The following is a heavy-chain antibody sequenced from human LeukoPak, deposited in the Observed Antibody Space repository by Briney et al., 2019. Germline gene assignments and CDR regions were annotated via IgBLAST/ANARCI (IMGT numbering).Heavy chain of an antibody. V-gene: IGHV5-51*01. CDR3: ARRPAGSGTNWFDP. CDR1: GYTFSSHW. CDR2: IYPGDSDT. J-gene: IGHJ5*02. D-gene: IGHD3-10*01. Sequence: GESLKISCKGSGYTFSSHWIAWVRQMPGKGLECMGVIYPGDSDTRYSPSFQGQVTISADKSIGTAYLQWSSLKASDTAMYYCARRPAGSGTNWFDPWGQGTLVTVSS.